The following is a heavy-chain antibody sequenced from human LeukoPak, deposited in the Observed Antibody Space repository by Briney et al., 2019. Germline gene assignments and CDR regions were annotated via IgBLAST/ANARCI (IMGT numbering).Heavy chain of an antibody. CDR3: ARGGGAQFDP. V-gene: IGHV4-34*01. J-gene: IGHJ5*02. CDR2: INHSGST. D-gene: IGHD4-23*01. Sequence: SETLSLTCAVYGGSFSGYYWSWIRKPPGKGLEWIGEINHSGSTNYNPSLKSRVTISVDTSKNQFSLKLSSVTAADTAVYYCARGGGAQFDPCGQGTLVTVSS. CDR1: GGSFSGYY.